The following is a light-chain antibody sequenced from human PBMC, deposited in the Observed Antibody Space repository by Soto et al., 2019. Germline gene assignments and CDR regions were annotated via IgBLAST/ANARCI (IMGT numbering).Light chain of an antibody. CDR2: WAS. V-gene: IGKV4-1*01. Sequence: VFTQSPDSLAVSLGGRATIHCRSNQSVLFVSNNKNFLAWYQQKPGQPPKLFLNWASTREAGVPARFIGGGSATEFTLTISSLPAEDVAVYYCQQFFPAPTFGQGTKV. J-gene: IGKJ1*01. CDR1: QSVLFVSNNKNF. CDR3: QQFFPAPT.